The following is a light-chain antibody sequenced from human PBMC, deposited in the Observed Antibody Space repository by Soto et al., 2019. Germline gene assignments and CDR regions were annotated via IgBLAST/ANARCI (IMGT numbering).Light chain of an antibody. CDR2: EDN. J-gene: IGLJ3*02. CDR3: QSYDGSEEV. Sequence: NFMLTQPHSVSESRGKPVTISCTRLSGSVVSNYVQWYQQRPGSAPTTVIYEDNRRPSGVPDRFSGSVDSSSNSASLTISGLKTEDEADYYCQSYDGSEEVFGGRTKLTV. CDR1: SGSVVSNY. V-gene: IGLV6-57*04.